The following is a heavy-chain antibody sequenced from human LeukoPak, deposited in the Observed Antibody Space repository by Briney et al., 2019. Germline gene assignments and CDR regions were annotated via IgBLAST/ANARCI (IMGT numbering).Heavy chain of an antibody. J-gene: IGHJ4*02. Sequence: GGSLRLSCAASGFSFSRAWMSWVRQAPGKGLEWVSFIYSGSTHYSDSVKGRFTISRDNSKNTLYLQMNSLRAEDTAVYYCARRAGAYSHPYDYWGQGTLVTVSS. CDR2: IYSGST. CDR3: ARRAGAYSHPYDY. V-gene: IGHV3-53*01. D-gene: IGHD4/OR15-4a*01. CDR1: GFSFSRAW.